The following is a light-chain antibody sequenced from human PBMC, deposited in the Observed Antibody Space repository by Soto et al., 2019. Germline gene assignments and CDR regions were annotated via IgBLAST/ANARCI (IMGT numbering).Light chain of an antibody. V-gene: IGLV2-11*01. CDR2: DVN. J-gene: IGLJ1*01. Sequence: QSALTQPRSVSGSPGQSVTFSCTGTSGDIGAYNYVSWYQFHPGKAPKMIIYDVNKRPSGVPDRFSGSKSGNTASLTIPGLQAEDEADYYCQSYDRSLSGSFFGTGTKLTVL. CDR3: QSYDRSLSGSF. CDR1: SGDIGAYNY.